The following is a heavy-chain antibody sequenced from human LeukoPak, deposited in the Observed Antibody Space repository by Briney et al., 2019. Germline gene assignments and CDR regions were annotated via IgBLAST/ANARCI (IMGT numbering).Heavy chain of an antibody. J-gene: IGHJ4*02. CDR3: AKAYNYGGNSAFDY. CDR2: ISGSGGST. V-gene: IGHV3-23*01. D-gene: IGHD4-23*01. CDR1: GFTFSSYA. Sequence: PGGSLRPSCAASGFTFSSYAMSWVRQAPGKGLEWVSAISGSGGSTYYADSVKGRFTISRDNSKNTLYLQMNSLRAEDTAVYYCAKAYNYGGNSAFDYWGQGTLVTVSS.